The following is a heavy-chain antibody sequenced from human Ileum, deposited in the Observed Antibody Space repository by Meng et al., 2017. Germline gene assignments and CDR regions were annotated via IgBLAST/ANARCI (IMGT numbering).Heavy chain of an antibody. J-gene: IGHJ4*02. V-gene: IGHV3-74*01. CDR1: GFTFSSHA. CDR3: ARDLYRAYDY. D-gene: IGHD3-16*02. CDR2: ISPDGNIK. Sequence: VQLLASWGGLVQPGRSLGLSFAASGFTFSSHAMHWVRQAPGQGLIWVSEISPDGNIKVYADSVKGRFTISKDNAKNTLYLQMNSLGAGDTAMYYCARDLYRAYDYWGQGTLVTVSS.